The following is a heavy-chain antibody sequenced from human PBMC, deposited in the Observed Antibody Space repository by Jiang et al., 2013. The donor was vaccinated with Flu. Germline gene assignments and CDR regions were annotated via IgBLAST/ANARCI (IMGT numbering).Heavy chain of an antibody. CDR2: GST. J-gene: IGHJ5*02. V-gene: IGHV4-61*02. CDR3: ARENLSGYCSGGSCYPRPGYNWFDP. D-gene: IGHD2-15*01. Sequence: GSTNXNPTLKSRVTISVDTSKNQFSLKLSSVTAADTAVYYCARENLSGYCSGGSCYPRPGYNWFDPWGQGTLVTVSS.